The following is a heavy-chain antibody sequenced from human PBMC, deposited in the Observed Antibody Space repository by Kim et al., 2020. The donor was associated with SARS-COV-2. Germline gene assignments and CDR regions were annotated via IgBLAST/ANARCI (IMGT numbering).Heavy chain of an antibody. D-gene: IGHD6-25*01. Sequence: TGRVTISVDTSKNQFSLKLSSVTAADTAVYYCARQLTMTGLGQRRRWVDSWGQGTLVTVSS. CDR3: ARQLTMTGLGQRRRWVDS. J-gene: IGHJ5*01. V-gene: IGHV4-39*01.